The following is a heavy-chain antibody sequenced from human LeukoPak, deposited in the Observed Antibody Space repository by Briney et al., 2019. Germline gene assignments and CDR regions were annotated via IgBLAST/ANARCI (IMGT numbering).Heavy chain of an antibody. J-gene: IGHJ4*02. V-gene: IGHV4-39*01. CDR1: GGSITSSSYY. Sequence: SETLSLTCTVSGGSITSSSYYWGWIRQPPGKGLEWIGNIYNGESTYYNPSLKSRLTISVDTSKNQFSLKLSSVTAADTAVYYCARQGERFLEWLPMGQFDYWGQGTLVTVSS. D-gene: IGHD3-3*01. CDR3: ARQGERFLEWLPMGQFDY. CDR2: IYNGEST.